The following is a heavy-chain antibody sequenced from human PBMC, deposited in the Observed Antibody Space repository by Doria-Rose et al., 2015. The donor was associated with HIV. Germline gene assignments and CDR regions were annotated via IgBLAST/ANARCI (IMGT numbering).Heavy chain of an antibody. V-gene: IGHV2-26*01. CDR2: TFSDDER. Sequence: QESGPVLVKPTETLTLTCTVSGVSLSSPGMGVSWIRRPPGKALEWLANTFSDDERSYKTSLKSRPTISRGTSKSQVVLTMTDMDPVDTATYYCARIKSSRWYHKYYFDFWGQGTLVIVSA. D-gene: IGHD6-13*01. CDR3: ARIKSSRWYHKYYFDF. CDR1: GVSLSSPGMG. J-gene: IGHJ4*02.